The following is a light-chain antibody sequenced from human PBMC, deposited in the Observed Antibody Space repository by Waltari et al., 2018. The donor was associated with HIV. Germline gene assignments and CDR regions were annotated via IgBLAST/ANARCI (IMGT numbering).Light chain of an antibody. CDR1: QSVSAHF. V-gene: IGKV3-20*01. Sequence: MVLTQSPGTLSLSPGDRAILSCRASQSVSAHFLGWYQQRPGQAPRLLVHGASRRATGTPARFSCGRSGTDFTLIISRLQPEDFAVYYCQQCATSPWTFGQGTTV. CDR2: GAS. J-gene: IGKJ1*01. CDR3: QQCATSPWT.